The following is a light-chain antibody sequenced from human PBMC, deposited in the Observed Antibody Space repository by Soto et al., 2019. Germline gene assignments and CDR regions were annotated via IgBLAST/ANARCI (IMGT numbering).Light chain of an antibody. J-gene: IGLJ1*01. CDR3: CSYAGSSSNYD. CDR1: SSDVGSYNL. Sequence: QSALTQPASVSGSPGQSITISCTGTSSDVGSYNLVSWYQQHPGKAPKLMIYEGSKRPSGVSNRFSGSKSGNTASLTISGLQAEDEADYYCCSYAGSSSNYDFGTGTKVTVL. CDR2: EGS. V-gene: IGLV2-23*01.